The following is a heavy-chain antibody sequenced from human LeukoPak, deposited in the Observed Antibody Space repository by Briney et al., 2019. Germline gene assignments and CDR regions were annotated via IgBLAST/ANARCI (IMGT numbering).Heavy chain of an antibody. V-gene: IGHV1-46*01. CDR1: GYTFTSNY. Sequence: ASVKVSCKASGYTFTSNYIHWVRQAPGQGLEWMGMIYPRDGSTSYARKFQGRVTVTRDTSTSTVHMELSGLRSEDTAVYYCARDQEGFDYWGQGTLATVSS. CDR3: ARDQEGFDY. CDR2: IYPRDGST. J-gene: IGHJ4*02.